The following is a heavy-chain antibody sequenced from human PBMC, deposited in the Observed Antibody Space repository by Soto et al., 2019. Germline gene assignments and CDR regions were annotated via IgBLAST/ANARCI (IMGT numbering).Heavy chain of an antibody. CDR2: IIGYKDNT. CDR1: GYTFSSYG. D-gene: IGHD4-4*01. V-gene: IGHV1-18*01. Sequence: QAQLVQSATEVKEPGASVKVSCKASGYTFSSYGISWVRQAPGQGPEWMGWIIGYKDNTHYPQKFQGKVTLTTDTSTSTAYMELRNLRSDDTAVYYCAKADSNYAGRFSYYYMDVWGNGTLVTVSS. J-gene: IGHJ6*03. CDR3: AKADSNYAGRFSYYYMDV.